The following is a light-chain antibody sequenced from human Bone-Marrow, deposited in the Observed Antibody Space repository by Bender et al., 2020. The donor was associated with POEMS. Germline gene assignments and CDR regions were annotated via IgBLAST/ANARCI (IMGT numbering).Light chain of an antibody. CDR2: YDD. CDR3: SAWDDSLGGWV. CDR1: SSNIGNHG. J-gene: IGLJ3*02. Sequence: QSVVTQPPSLSEAPRQRVTISCSGSSSNIGNHGVNWYQQLPGEAPKLLIYYDDLLTPGVSDRFSASKSGTSASLAISELQCEDEALYYWSAWDDSLGGWVFGGGSKLTVL. V-gene: IGLV1-36*01.